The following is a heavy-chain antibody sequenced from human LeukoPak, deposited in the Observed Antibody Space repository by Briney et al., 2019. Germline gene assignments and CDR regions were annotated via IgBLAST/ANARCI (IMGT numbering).Heavy chain of an antibody. CDR2: ISYDGSNK. Sequence: GGSLRLSCAASGFTFSSYGMHWVRQAPGKGLEWVAVISYDGSNKGYADSVKGRFTLSRDNSKNTLYLHMNSLRAEDTAVYYCAKSPAVDAAFDIWGQGTMVTVSS. CDR1: GFTFSSYG. J-gene: IGHJ3*02. D-gene: IGHD4-23*01. V-gene: IGHV3-30*18. CDR3: AKSPAVDAAFDI.